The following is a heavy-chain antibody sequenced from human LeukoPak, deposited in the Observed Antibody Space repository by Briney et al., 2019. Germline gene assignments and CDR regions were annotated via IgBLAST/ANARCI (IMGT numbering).Heavy chain of an antibody. D-gene: IGHD4-23*01. J-gene: IGHJ4*02. Sequence: SETLSLTCTVSGGSISSSSSYWGWIRQPPGKGLEWIGEINHSGSTNYNPSLKSRATISVDTSKNIFSLNLSSVTAADTAVYYCARVADFGGAHFDYWGQGTLVTVSS. V-gene: IGHV4-39*07. CDR1: GGSISSSSSY. CDR2: INHSGST. CDR3: ARVADFGGAHFDY.